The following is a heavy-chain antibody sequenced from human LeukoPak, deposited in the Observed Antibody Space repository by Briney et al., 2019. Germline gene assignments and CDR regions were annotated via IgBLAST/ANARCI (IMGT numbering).Heavy chain of an antibody. CDR1: GFTFSSYG. D-gene: IGHD3-3*01. V-gene: IGHV3-30*03. CDR3: ARDYWFFD. J-gene: IGHJ4*02. Sequence: GRSLRLSCAASGFTFSSYGMHWVRQAPGKGLEWVAVISYDGSNKYYADSVKGRFTISRDNARNSLYLQMNSLRDEDTAVYYCARDYWFFDWGQGTLVTVSS. CDR2: ISYDGSNK.